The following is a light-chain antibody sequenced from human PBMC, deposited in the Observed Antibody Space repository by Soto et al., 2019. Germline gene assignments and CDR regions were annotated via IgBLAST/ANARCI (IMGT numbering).Light chain of an antibody. CDR1: RDISSY. J-gene: IGKJ2*01. V-gene: IGKV1-27*01. CDR3: QKYNSAPNT. CDR2: AAS. Sequence: DVQMTQSPSSLSASVGDRVTITCRASRDISSYLAWYQQKPGKVPKLLIYAASTLHAGVQSRFSGSGSGTFFTLTINSLQPEDVATYYCQKYNSAPNTFGRGTRLDIK.